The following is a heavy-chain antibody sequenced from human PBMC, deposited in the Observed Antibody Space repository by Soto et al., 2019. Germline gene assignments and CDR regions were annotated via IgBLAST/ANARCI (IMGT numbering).Heavy chain of an antibody. CDR3: AKLPPRAQSLVRYYFDY. V-gene: IGHV5-51*06. Sequence: SLKISCKASGFTFTDYWIGWLRQMPGKGLEWMGIIFPDDSDIKYSTSFQGQVIISADRSITTAYLQMSSLKASDTAIYYCAKLPPRAQSLVRYYFDYWGQGTPVTVS. D-gene: IGHD3-10*01. CDR2: IFPDDSDI. CDR1: GFTFTDYW. J-gene: IGHJ4*02.